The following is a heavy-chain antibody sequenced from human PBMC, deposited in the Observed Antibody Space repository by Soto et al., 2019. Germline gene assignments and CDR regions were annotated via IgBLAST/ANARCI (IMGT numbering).Heavy chain of an antibody. CDR1: GFTFSSYS. CDR3: ARDSGYSYGPLDY. D-gene: IGHD5-18*01. CDR2: ISSSSSTI. Sequence: EVQLVESGGGLVQPGGSLRLSCAASGFTFSSYSMNWVRQAPGKGLEWVSYISSSSSTIYYADSVKGRFTISRDNAKNSRYLQMNRLRAEDTAVYYCARDSGYSYGPLDYWGQGTLVTVSS. V-gene: IGHV3-48*01. J-gene: IGHJ4*02.